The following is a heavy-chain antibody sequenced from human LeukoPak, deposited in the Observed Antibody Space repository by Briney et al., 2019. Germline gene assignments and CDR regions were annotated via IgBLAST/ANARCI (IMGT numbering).Heavy chain of an antibody. CDR2: INHSGST. D-gene: IGHD6-13*01. CDR1: GGSFSGYY. Sequence: PSETLSLTCAVYGGSFSGYYWSWIRQPPGKGLEWIGEINHSGSTNYNPSLKSRVAISVDTSKNQFSLKPSSVTAADTAVYYCARRWSFDYWGQGTLVTVSS. V-gene: IGHV4-34*01. J-gene: IGHJ4*02. CDR3: ARRWSFDY.